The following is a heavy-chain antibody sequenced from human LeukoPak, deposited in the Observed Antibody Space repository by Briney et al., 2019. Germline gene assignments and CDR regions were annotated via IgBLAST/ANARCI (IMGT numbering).Heavy chain of an antibody. CDR2: ICAFNGNT. CDR1: GYTLTSYG. D-gene: IGHD3-22*01. J-gene: IGHJ5*02. Sequence: ASVKVSCKASGYTLTSYGISWVRPAPGQGLEWMGWICAFNGNTNNAQTLRGRVTITPDTSTSTDSMEIRRLRYDDTTGYYCARDSFPIVVVITTGGARSPWGEGPVVRVSS. CDR3: ARDSFPIVVVITTGGARSP. V-gene: IGHV1-18*01.